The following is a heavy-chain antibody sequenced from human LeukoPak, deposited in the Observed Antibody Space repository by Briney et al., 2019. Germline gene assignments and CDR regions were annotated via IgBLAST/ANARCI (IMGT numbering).Heavy chain of an antibody. CDR2: IDPSDSYT. J-gene: IGHJ4*02. D-gene: IGHD5-12*01. CDR1: GYSFTSYW. CDR3: ARHLEGLPYSGYDY. V-gene: IGHV5-10-1*01. Sequence: ESLKISCKGSGYSFTSYWISWGRQMPGKGLEWMGRIDPSDSYTNYSPSFQGHVTISADKSISTAYLQWSSLKASDTAMYYCARHLEGLPYSGYDYWGQGTLVTVSS.